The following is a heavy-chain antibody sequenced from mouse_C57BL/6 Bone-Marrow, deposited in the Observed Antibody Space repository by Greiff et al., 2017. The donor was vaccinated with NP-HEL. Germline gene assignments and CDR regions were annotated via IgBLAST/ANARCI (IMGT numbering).Heavy chain of an antibody. V-gene: IGHV1-58*01. CDR2: IYIGNGYT. CDR3: ARWDYGSPWYFDV. CDR1: GYTFTSYG. Sequence: VQLKESGAELVRPGSSVKMSCKTSGYTFTSYGINWVKQRPGQGLEWIGYIYIGNGYTEYNEKFKGKATLTSDTSSSTAYMQLSSLTSEDSAIYFCARWDYGSPWYFDVWGTGTTVTVSS. J-gene: IGHJ1*03. D-gene: IGHD1-1*01.